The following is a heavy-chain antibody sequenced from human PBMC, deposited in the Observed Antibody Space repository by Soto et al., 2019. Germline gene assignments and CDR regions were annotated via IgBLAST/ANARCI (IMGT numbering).Heavy chain of an antibody. Sequence: QLQLQESGSGLVKPSQTLSLTCAVSGGSISSGGYSWSWIRQPPGKGLEWIGYIYHSGSTYYNASLKSRVTISIDRSKNQFSLKLSSVTAADTAVYYCARRPYDILTGYYLYYFDHCGQGTLVTFSS. J-gene: IGHJ4*02. CDR2: IYHSGST. D-gene: IGHD3-9*01. V-gene: IGHV4-30-2*01. CDR1: GGSISSGGYS. CDR3: ARRPYDILTGYYLYYFDH.